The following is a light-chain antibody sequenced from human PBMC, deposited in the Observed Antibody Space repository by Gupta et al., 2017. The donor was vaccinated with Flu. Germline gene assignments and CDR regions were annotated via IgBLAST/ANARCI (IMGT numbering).Light chain of an antibody. CDR1: NKDVGGYDR. CDR3: SSYTNNDCGV. V-gene: IGLV2-18*02. CDR2: EVN. J-gene: IGLJ1*01. Sequence: QSALTQPPSVSGSPVQSVTISCTGTNKDVGGYDRVSWYQQVPGTAPKLMLFEVNRRPSGVPDRFSGSKSGNTASLTISGLQAEDEADYYCSSYTNNDCGVFGTGTKVTVL.